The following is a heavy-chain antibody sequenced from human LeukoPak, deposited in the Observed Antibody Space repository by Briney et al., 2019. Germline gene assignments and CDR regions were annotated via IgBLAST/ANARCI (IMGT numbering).Heavy chain of an antibody. J-gene: IGHJ3*02. CDR2: INPNSGGT. D-gene: IGHD6-13*01. CDR3: ARGSGNKQQDAFDI. CDR1: GYSFTGYY. Sequence: GASVNVSCKASGYSFTGYYMHWVRQAPGQGLEWMGWINPNSGGTNYAQKFQGRVTMTRDTSISTAYMELSRLRSDDTAVYYCARGSGNKQQDAFDIWGQGTMVTVSS. V-gene: IGHV1-2*02.